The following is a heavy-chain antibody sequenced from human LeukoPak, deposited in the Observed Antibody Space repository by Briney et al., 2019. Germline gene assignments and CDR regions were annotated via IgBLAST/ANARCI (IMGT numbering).Heavy chain of an antibody. J-gene: IGHJ3*02. V-gene: IGHV3-66*02. Sequence: GGSLSLSCAGSGFTFSDYYMSWIRQAPGKGLEGVSVIYSGGSTYYADSVKCRFTISRDNPKNTLYLKMNSLRAEDTAVYYCARGGYNWNDESAFDIWGQGTMVTVPS. D-gene: IGHD1-1*01. CDR3: ARGGYNWNDESAFDI. CDR1: GFTFSDYY. CDR2: IYSGGST.